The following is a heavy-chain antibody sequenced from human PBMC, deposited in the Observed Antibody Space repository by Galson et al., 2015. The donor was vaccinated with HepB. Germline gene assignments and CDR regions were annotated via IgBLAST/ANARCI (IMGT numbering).Heavy chain of an antibody. CDR3: AREPRGFSYGYFDY. CDR2: INPNSGEL. CDR1: GYTFTKYG. D-gene: IGHD5-18*01. J-gene: IGHJ4*02. Sequence: SVKVSCKASGYTFTKYGISWVRQAPGQGLEWMGWINPNSGELYYTQKFRGRVTMTRDTSISTAYMELSRLTSDDAAIYYCAREPRGFSYGYFDYWGQEGTLVTVSS. V-gene: IGHV1-2*02.